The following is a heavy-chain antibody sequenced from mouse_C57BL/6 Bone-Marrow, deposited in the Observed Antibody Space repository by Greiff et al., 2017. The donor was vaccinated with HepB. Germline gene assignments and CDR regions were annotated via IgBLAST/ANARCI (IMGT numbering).Heavy chain of an antibody. Sequence: QVQLQQSGPELVKPGASVKISCKASGYSFTSYYIHWVKQRPGQGLEWIGWIYPGSGNTKYNEKFKGKATLTADTSSSTAYMQLSSLTSEDSAVYYCAASLYYYGSSPWFAYWGQGTLVT. D-gene: IGHD1-1*01. J-gene: IGHJ3*01. CDR3: AASLYYYGSSPWFAY. CDR1: GYSFTSYY. V-gene: IGHV1-66*01. CDR2: IYPGSGNT.